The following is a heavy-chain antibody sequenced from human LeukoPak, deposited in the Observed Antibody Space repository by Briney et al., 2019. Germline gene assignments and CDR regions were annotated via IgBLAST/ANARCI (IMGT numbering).Heavy chain of an antibody. CDR1: GFTVSSNY. Sequence: GGSLRLSCAASGFTVSSNYMSWVRQAPGKGLEWVSVIYSGGSTYYADSVKGRFTISRDNSKNTLYLQMNSLRAEDTAVYYCARDSEEWFGESFGYFDLWGRGTLVTVSS. CDR2: IYSGGST. V-gene: IGHV3-53*01. CDR3: ARDSEEWFGESFGYFDL. J-gene: IGHJ2*01. D-gene: IGHD3-10*01.